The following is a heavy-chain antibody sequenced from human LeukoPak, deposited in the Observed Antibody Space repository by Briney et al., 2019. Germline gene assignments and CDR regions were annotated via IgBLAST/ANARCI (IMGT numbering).Heavy chain of an antibody. CDR1: GYTFTSYD. J-gene: IGHJ4*02. Sequence: ASVKVSCKASGYTFTSYDINWVRQATGQGPEWMGWMNPNSGNTGYAQKFQGRVTMTRDTSTSTVYMELSSLRSEDTAVYYCARLAKTWELDYWGQGTLVTVSS. CDR3: ARLAKTWELDY. CDR2: MNPNSGNT. D-gene: IGHD1-26*01. V-gene: IGHV1-8*01.